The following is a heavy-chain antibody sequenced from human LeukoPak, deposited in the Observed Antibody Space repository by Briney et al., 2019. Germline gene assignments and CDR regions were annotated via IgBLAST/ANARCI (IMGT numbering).Heavy chain of an antibody. D-gene: IGHD6-19*01. Sequence: SETLSLTCTVSGGSISSYYWSWIRQPAGKGLEWIGRIYTSGSTNYNPSLKSRVTMSVDTYKHQFSLKLSSVTAADTAVYYCARDQVAGTNWFDPWGQGTLVTVSS. CDR2: IYTSGST. J-gene: IGHJ5*02. V-gene: IGHV4-4*07. CDR1: GGSISSYY. CDR3: ARDQVAGTNWFDP.